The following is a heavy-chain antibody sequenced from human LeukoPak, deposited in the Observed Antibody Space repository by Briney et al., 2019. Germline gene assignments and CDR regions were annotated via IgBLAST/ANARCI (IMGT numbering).Heavy chain of an antibody. CDR1: GFTVSSNS. D-gene: IGHD2-8*01. J-gene: IGHJ4*02. V-gene: IGHV3-53*01. CDR2: IYSDNT. CDR3: AKSTYWTNPYYFDY. Sequence: PGGSLRLSCTVSGFTVSSNSMSWVRQAPGKGLEWVSFIYSDNTHYSDSVKGRFTISRDNSKNTLYLLMNSLRAEDTAIYYCAKSTYWTNPYYFDYWGQGTLVTVSS.